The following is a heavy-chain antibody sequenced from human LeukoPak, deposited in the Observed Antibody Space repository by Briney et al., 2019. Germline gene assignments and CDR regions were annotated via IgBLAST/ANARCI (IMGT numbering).Heavy chain of an antibody. CDR3: ARIPPQRSILTGYYFDY. Sequence: GGSVRLSCAASGFTFSSYWMRWVGQARGKGVEWVANIKQDGSEKYYVDSVKRRFPIPRANPKISLYLQMNSLRAEDTAVYYYARIPPQRSILTGYYFDYWLQGTLVTVSS. J-gene: IGHJ4*02. V-gene: IGHV3-7*01. CDR2: IKQDGSEK. D-gene: IGHD3-9*01. CDR1: GFTFSSYW.